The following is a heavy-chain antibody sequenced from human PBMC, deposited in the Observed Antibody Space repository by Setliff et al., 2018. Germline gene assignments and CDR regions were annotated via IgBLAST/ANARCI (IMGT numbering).Heavy chain of an antibody. D-gene: IGHD3-10*01. J-gene: IGHJ6*02. CDR2: IYSSGSI. Sequence: SETLSLTCTVSGGSISGHYWNWMRQPPGKGLEWIGSIYSSGSINYNPSLASRITISVDTSKNQVSLKLSSVTAADTAVYYCARKVGRKWFGELLYYYYYGMDVWGQGTTVTVSS. V-gene: IGHV4-4*09. CDR3: ARKVGRKWFGELLYYYYYGMDV. CDR1: GGSISGHY.